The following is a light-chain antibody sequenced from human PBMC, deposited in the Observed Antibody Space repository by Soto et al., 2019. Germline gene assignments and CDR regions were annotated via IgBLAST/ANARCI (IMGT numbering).Light chain of an antibody. CDR2: GAS. CDR3: QQYGSSTWT. V-gene: IGKV3-20*01. Sequence: EIVLTQSPGTLSLSPGERVILSCRASQSVSSSYLAWYQQKPGQAPRLLIYGASSRATGIPDRFSGSGSGTDFTLTISRLEPEDFAVYYCQQYGSSTWTFGQGTKVEIK. J-gene: IGKJ1*01. CDR1: QSVSSSY.